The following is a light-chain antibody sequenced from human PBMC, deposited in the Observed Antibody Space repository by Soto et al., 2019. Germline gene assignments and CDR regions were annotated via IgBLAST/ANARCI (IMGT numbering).Light chain of an antibody. Sequence: EIVLTQSPATLSLSPGERATLSCRASQSVSSYLAWYQQKRGQAPRLLIYDASKRATGIPARFRGSGSWTDFTLTISSLEPEDFAVYYCQHRSNWPLTFGGGTKVEIK. CDR3: QHRSNWPLT. CDR2: DAS. CDR1: QSVSSY. V-gene: IGKV3-11*01. J-gene: IGKJ4*01.